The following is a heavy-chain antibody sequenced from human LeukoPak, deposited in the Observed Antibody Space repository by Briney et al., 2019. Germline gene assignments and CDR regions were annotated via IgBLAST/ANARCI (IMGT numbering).Heavy chain of an antibody. CDR1: GFTFSSYS. Sequence: GGSLRLSCAASGFTFSSYSMNWVRQAPGKGLEWVSSISSSSSYIYYADSVKGRFTISRDNAKNSLYLQMNCLRAEDTAVYYCARDLSGYSGYDLFYWGQGTLVTVSS. CDR2: ISSSSSYI. D-gene: IGHD5-12*01. CDR3: ARDLSGYSGYDLFY. V-gene: IGHV3-21*01. J-gene: IGHJ4*02.